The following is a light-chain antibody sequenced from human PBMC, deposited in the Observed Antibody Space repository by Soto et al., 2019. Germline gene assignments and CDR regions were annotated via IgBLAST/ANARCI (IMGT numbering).Light chain of an antibody. V-gene: IGKV3-11*01. CDR1: QSVSSD. CDR3: QQRSNWPPT. CDR2: GAS. J-gene: IGKJ1*01. Sequence: EIVMTQSPATLSVSPGGRATLSCRASQSVSSDLAWFQQKPGQAPRLLIYGASTRATGVPARFGGSGSGTDFTLTISSLEPEDFAVYYCQQRSNWPPTFGQGTKVDIK.